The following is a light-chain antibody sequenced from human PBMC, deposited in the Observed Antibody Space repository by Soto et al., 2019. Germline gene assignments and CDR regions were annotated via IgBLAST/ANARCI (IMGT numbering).Light chain of an antibody. CDR1: QSVSSY. V-gene: IGKV3-11*01. CDR2: DAS. CDR3: QQRSNWPRT. Sequence: EIVLTQSPATLSLSPGERATLSCRASQSVSSYLAWYQQKPGQAPRLLIYDASNRATGIPARFSGSGSGTYFTLTISSLEPEDFAVYCCQQRSNWPRTFGQGTTVEIK. J-gene: IGKJ1*01.